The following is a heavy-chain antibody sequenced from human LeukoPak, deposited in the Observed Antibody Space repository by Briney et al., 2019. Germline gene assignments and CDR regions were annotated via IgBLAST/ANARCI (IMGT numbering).Heavy chain of an antibody. CDR1: GSTFTSYW. CDR3: ARDPDGLSFDY. D-gene: IGHD2-2*01. Sequence: GGSLRLSCAASGSTFTSYWMNWVRQAPGKGLEWVANIKQDGSEKDYVESLKGRFTISRDNTKNSLFLQMNSLRAEDTAVYYCARDPDGLSFDYWGQGTLVTVSS. J-gene: IGHJ4*02. V-gene: IGHV3-7*01. CDR2: IKQDGSEK.